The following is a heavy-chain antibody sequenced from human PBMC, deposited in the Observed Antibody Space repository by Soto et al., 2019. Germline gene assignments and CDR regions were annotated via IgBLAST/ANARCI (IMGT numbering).Heavy chain of an antibody. J-gene: IGHJ6*02. CDR3: ARDFDSSGISPILGNYYYYGMDV. CDR2: IIAIFGTA. Sequence: QVQLVQSGAEVKKPGSSVKVSCKASGGTFSSYAISWVRQAPGQGLEWMGGIIAIFGTANYAQKFQGRVTITADESTSTAYMELSSLGSEDTAVYYCARDFDSSGISPILGNYYYYGMDVWGQGTTVTVSS. V-gene: IGHV1-69*01. D-gene: IGHD3-10*01. CDR1: GGTFSSYA.